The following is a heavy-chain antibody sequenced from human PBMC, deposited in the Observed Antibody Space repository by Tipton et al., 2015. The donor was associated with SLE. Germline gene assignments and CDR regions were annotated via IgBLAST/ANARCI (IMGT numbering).Heavy chain of an antibody. J-gene: IGHJ4*02. CDR1: GFTFSSYG. CDR2: IRYDGSNK. D-gene: IGHD3-3*01. Sequence: SLRLSCAASGFTFSSYGMHWVRQAPGKGLEWVAFIRYDGSNKYYADSVKGRFTISRDNSKNTLYLQMNSLRAEDTAVYYCAKALLRFLEWLENWGQGTLVPDSS. V-gene: IGHV3-30*02. CDR3: AKALLRFLEWLEN.